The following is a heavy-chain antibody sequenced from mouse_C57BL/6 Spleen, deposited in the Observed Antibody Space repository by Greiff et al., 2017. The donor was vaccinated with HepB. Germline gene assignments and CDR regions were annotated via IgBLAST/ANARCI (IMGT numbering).Heavy chain of an antibody. CDR1: GYTFTSYW. V-gene: IGHV1-64*01. J-gene: IGHJ2*01. CDR3: AREGYYGSSTYYFDY. Sequence: VQLQQSGAELVKPGASVKLSCKASGYTFTSYWMHWVKQRPGQGLEWIGMIHPNSGSTNYNEKFKSKATLTVDKSSSTAYMQLSSLTSEDSAVYYCAREGYYGSSTYYFDYWGQGTTLTVSS. CDR2: IHPNSGST. D-gene: IGHD1-1*01.